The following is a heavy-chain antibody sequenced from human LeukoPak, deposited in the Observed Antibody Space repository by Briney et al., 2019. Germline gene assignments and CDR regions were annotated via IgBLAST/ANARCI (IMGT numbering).Heavy chain of an antibody. Sequence: PSETLSLTCTVSGGSISSYYWSWIRQPPGKGLEWIGYIYYSGSTNYNPSLKSRVTISVDTSKNQFSLKLSSVTAADTAVYYCARRRGLYGSGSYTYYYYGMDVWGQGTTVTVSS. J-gene: IGHJ6*02. V-gene: IGHV4-59*08. CDR3: ARRRGLYGSGSYTYYYYGMDV. CDR2: IYYSGST. CDR1: GGSISSYY. D-gene: IGHD3-10*01.